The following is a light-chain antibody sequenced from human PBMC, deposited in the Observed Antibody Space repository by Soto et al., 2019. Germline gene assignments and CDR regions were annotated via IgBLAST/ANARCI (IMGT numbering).Light chain of an antibody. V-gene: IGKV1-39*01. CDR1: QNIHKY. Sequence: DIQMTQSPSSLSASVGDRVTISCRSSQNIHKYLNWYQQRPGKAPNLLVYEATSLETGVSLEFSGSGSETEFTLTINSLQPEDFATYYCQQSFVSPWTFGQGTNIEI. J-gene: IGKJ1*01. CDR2: EAT. CDR3: QQSFVSPWT.